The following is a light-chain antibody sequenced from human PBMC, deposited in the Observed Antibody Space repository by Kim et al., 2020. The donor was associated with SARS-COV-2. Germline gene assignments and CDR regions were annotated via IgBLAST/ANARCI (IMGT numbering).Light chain of an antibody. CDR1: KLGYKY. CDR2: QDS. J-gene: IGLJ2*01. V-gene: IGLV3-1*01. Sequence: SVSPGQAASITCSGDKLGYKYACWYQQKPGQSPVLVFYQDSKRPSGIPERFSGSNSGNTATLTISGTQAMDEADYYCQAWDSSTVVFGGGTQLTVL. CDR3: QAWDSSTVV.